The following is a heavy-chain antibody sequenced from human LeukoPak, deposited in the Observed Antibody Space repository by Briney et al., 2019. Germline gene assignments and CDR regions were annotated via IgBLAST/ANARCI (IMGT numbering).Heavy chain of an antibody. D-gene: IGHD3-16*02. Sequence: GGSLRLSCAASGFTFSDHYMDWVRQAPGKGLEWVGRTRNKANSYTTEYAASVKGRFTISRDDSKNSLYLQMNSLKTEDTAVYYCVAFGRVIVHDAFDIWGQGTMVTVSS. CDR1: GFTFSDHY. CDR3: VAFGRVIVHDAFDI. CDR2: TRNKANSYTT. V-gene: IGHV3-72*01. J-gene: IGHJ3*02.